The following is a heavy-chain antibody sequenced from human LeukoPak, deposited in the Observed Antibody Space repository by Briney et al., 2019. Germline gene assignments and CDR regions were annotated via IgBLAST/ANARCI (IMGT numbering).Heavy chain of an antibody. CDR1: GFNFRDYG. CDR2: ITASARTT. J-gene: IGHJ4*02. V-gene: IGHV3-23*01. Sequence: GGSLRLSCEASGFNFRDYGMNWVRQAPGKGLEWVSGITASARTTYYADSVKGRFTIYSDNSKNTLSLQMSSLRAEDTAVYYCAKDLDGSGMYGGADSWGQGTPVTVSS. CDR3: AKDLDGSGMYGGADS. D-gene: IGHD6-19*01.